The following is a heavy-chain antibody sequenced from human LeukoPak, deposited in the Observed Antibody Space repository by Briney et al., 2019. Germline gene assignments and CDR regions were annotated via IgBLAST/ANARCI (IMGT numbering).Heavy chain of an antibody. J-gene: IGHJ6*04. D-gene: IGHD3-10*02. CDR2: INSDGGST. CDR3: AELGITMIGGV. Sequence: GGSLRLSCAASGFTFSDYYMHWVRQAPGMGLVWVSRINSDGGSTNYADSVKGRFTISRDNAKNSLYLQMNSLRAEDTAVYYCAELGITMIGGVWGKGTTVTISS. V-gene: IGHV3-74*01. CDR1: GFTFSDYY.